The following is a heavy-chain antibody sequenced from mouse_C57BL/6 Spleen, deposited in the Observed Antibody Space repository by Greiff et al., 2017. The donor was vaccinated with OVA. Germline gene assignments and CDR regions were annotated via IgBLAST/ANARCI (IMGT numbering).Heavy chain of an antibody. D-gene: IGHD1-1*01. V-gene: IGHV1-26*01. CDR2: INPNNGGT. CDR3: AKGDYYGGHWYFDV. J-gene: IGHJ1*03. Sequence: EVQLQQSGPELVKPGASVKISCKASGYTFTDYYLNWVKQSHGKSLEWIGDINPNNGGTSYNQKFKGKATLTVDKSSSTAYMELRSLTSEDSAVYYCAKGDYYGGHWYFDVWGTGTTVTVSS. CDR1: GYTFTDYY.